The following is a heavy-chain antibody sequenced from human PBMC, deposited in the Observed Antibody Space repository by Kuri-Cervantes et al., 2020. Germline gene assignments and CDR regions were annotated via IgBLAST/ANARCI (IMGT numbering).Heavy chain of an antibody. V-gene: IGHV3-13*01. Sequence: GESLKISCAASGFTFSSYDMHWVRQATGKGLEWVSTIGAAGDTYYSGSVKGRFTISRDNAKNTLYLQMNSLRAEDTAVYYCARGGWDYDSSGYKHWGQGTLVTVSS. D-gene: IGHD3-22*01. CDR2: IGAAGDT. CDR3: ARGGWDYDSSGYKH. J-gene: IGHJ4*02. CDR1: GFTFSSYD.